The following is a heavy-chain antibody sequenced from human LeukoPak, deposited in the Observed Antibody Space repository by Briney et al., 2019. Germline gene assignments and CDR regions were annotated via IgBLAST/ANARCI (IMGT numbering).Heavy chain of an antibody. CDR1: GGSFNTYY. CDR2: INHSGST. D-gene: IGHD7-27*01. V-gene: IGHV4-34*01. Sequence: SETLSLTCAVYGGSFNTYYWSWIRQPPGKGLEWIGEINHSGSTNYNPSLKSRVTMSVDRSKNQFSLKLNSVTAADTAVYYCARVPWGSGYFDFWGQGTLVTVSS. J-gene: IGHJ4*02. CDR3: ARVPWGSGYFDF.